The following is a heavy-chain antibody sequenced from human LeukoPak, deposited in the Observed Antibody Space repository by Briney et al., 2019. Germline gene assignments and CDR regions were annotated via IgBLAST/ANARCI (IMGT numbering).Heavy chain of an antibody. V-gene: IGHV1-69*06. D-gene: IGHD1-26*01. CDR2: IIPIFGTA. CDR1: GGTFSSYA. Sequence: SVKVSCKASGGTFSSYAISWVRQAPGQGLEWMGGIIPIFGTANYAQKFQGRVTITADKSTSTAYMELSSLRSEDTAVYYCATSHSGSYPRHWFDPWGQGTLVTVSS. CDR3: ATSHSGSYPRHWFDP. J-gene: IGHJ5*02.